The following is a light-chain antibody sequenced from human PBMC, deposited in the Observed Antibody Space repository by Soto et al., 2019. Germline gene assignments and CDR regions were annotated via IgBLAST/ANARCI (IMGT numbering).Light chain of an antibody. CDR1: ISNLGSNF. CDR3: AAWDDSLSAVV. V-gene: IGLV1-47*01. J-gene: IGLJ3*02. Sequence: QSVLTQPPSASGTPGQRVTISCSGSISNLGSNFIYWYQQLPGAAPKLLISRNNERPSGVPDRFSGSKSGTSASLAISGLRSEDEADYHCAAWDDSLSAVVFGGGTKLTFL. CDR2: RNN.